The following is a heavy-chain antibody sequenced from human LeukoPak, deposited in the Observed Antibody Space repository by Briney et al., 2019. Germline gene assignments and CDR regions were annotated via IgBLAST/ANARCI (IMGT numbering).Heavy chain of an antibody. CDR1: GFTLSSYG. CDR3: AKDQGGSYSYFDY. Sequence: RSLRLSCAASGFTLSSYGMNWVRQATGQGLEWVAVILYDGSNTSYADSVKGRFTISRDNSKNTLYLRMNSLRAEDTAVYYCAKDQGGSYSYFDYWGQGTLVTVSS. V-gene: IGHV3-33*06. D-gene: IGHD1-26*01. CDR2: ILYDGSNT. J-gene: IGHJ4*02.